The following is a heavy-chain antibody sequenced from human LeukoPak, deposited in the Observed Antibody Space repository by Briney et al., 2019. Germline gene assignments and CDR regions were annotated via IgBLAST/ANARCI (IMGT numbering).Heavy chain of an antibody. J-gene: IGHJ4*02. D-gene: IGHD3-3*01. V-gene: IGHV1-46*01. Sequence: ASVKVSCKASGYTFTSYYMHWVRQAPGQGLEWIGIINPSGGSTSYAQKFQSRVTMTRDTSTSTVYMELSSLRSEDTAVYYCAREGEYDFWSGYPIDYWGQGTLVTVSS. CDR2: INPSGGST. CDR1: GYTFTSYY. CDR3: AREGEYDFWSGYPIDY.